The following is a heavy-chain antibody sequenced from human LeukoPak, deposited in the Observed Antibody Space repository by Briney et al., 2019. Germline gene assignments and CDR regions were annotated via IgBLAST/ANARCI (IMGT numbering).Heavy chain of an antibody. CDR3: AREYDSSGYSD. J-gene: IGHJ4*02. V-gene: IGHV4-31*03. Sequence: SETLSLTCTVSGASIRSGGYYWSWIRQHPGKGLEWIGYIYYSGSTYYNPSLKSRVTISVDTSKNQFSLKLSSVTAADTAVYYCAREYDSSGYSDWGQGTLVTVSS. CDR2: IYYSGST. D-gene: IGHD3-22*01. CDR1: GASIRSGGYY.